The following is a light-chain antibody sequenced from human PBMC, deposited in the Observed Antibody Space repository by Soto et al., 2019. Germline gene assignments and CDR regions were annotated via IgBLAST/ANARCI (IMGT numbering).Light chain of an antibody. CDR3: LQNNRYPWT. J-gene: IGKJ1*01. CDR2: AAY. CDR1: QDISDF. V-gene: IGKV1-17*03. Sequence: DIQMTQSPSAMSASVGDRVTITCRASQDISDFLAWFQQKPGEVPKRLIYAAYSLESGVPSRFSGSGSGTEFTLTISSLQPEDFATYYCLQNNRYPWTFGQGTKVEIK.